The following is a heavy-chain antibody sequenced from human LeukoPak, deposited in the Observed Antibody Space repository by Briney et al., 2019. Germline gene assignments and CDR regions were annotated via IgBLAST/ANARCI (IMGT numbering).Heavy chain of an antibody. CDR1: GFTFTNAW. V-gene: IGHV3-49*04. J-gene: IGHJ4*02. Sequence: GGSLRLSCEASGFTFTNAWMNWVRQAPGKGLEWVGFIRSKIYGGTPEYAASVKGRFTISRDDSKGIAYLQMNSLKTEDTAVYYCTRDQTPYYWGQGTLVTVSS. CDR3: TRDQTPYY. CDR2: IRSKIYGGTP.